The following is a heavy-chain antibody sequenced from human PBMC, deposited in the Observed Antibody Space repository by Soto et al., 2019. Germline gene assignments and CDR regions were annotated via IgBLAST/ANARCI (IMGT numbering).Heavy chain of an antibody. J-gene: IGHJ6*02. CDR2: IKEDGSEK. V-gene: IGHV3-7*01. Sequence: PGGSLRLSCAASGFTFSSYWRSWVRQAPGKGLEWVANIKEDGSEKYYVDFVKGRFTISRDNAKNSLYLQINSLRAEDTAVYYCARVGDDYLWGSYRPYYYGMDVWGQGTPVTVS. D-gene: IGHD3-16*02. CDR1: GFTFSSYW. CDR3: ARVGDDYLWGSYRPYYYGMDV.